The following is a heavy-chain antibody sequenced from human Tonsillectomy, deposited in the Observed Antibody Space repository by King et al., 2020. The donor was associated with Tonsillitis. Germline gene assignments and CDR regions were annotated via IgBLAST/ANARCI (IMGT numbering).Heavy chain of an antibody. CDR1: GFTFSSYE. D-gene: IGHD1-1*01. CDR3: ARDVLDRRYNDPRSFDI. V-gene: IGHV3-48*03. CDR2: ISSSGYTT. Sequence: VQLVESGGGLAQPGGSLRLSCAASGFTFSSYEMNWVRQAPGKGLEWVSYISSSGYTTYYADSVKGRFTISRDNAKNSLYLQMNSLRDDDMAVYYCARDVLDRRYNDPRSFDIWGQGTMVSVSS. J-gene: IGHJ3*02.